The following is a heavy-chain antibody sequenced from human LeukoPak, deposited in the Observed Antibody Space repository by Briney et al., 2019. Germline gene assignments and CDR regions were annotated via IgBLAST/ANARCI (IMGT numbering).Heavy chain of an antibody. CDR2: IFGAGKNTT. Sequence: PGGSLRLSCEASGFTFSNYAMNWVRQAPGKGLEWVSIIFGAGKNTTYYADSVKGRFTVSRDNSKNTLYLQMTSLRPEDTAIYYCAKRNTMVRGSPCFDYWGRGILVTVSS. V-gene: IGHV3-23*01. J-gene: IGHJ4*02. D-gene: IGHD3-10*01. CDR3: AKRNTMVRGSPCFDY. CDR1: GFTFSNYA.